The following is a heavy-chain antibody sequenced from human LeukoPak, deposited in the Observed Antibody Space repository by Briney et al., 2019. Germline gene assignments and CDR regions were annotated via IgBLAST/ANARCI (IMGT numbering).Heavy chain of an antibody. CDR1: GGTFSSYA. CDR3: ARVRGSIAARTVYYFDY. D-gene: IGHD6-6*01. J-gene: IGHJ4*02. Sequence: ASVKVSCKASGGTFSSYAISWVRQAPGQGLEWMGIINPSGGSTSYAQKFQGRVTMTRDTSTSTVYMELSSLRSEDTAVYYCARVRGSIAARTVYYFDYWGQGTLVTVSS. V-gene: IGHV1-46*01. CDR2: INPSGGST.